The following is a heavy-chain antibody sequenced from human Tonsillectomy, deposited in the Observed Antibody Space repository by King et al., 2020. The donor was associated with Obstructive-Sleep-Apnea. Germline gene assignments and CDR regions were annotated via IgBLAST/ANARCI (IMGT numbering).Heavy chain of an antibody. Sequence: VQLQESGPELVKPSQTLSLTCTVSGGSFSSGDYYWNWIRQHPGKGLEWIGYIYYSGSTSYNPSLRSRVTKSIDTSKNQFSLKLSSVTAADTACYYCARYPSRTLGWFGPWGQGTLVTVSS. CDR3: ARYPSRTLGWFGP. CDR1: GGSFSSGDYY. V-gene: IGHV4-31*03. D-gene: IGHD2-2*01. J-gene: IGHJ5*02. CDR2: IYYSGST.